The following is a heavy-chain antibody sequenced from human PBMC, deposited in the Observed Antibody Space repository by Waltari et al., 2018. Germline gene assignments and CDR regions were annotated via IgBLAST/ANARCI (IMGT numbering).Heavy chain of an antibody. CDR1: GYTFTSYA. D-gene: IGHD6-13*01. CDR3: ARAAAGKYYFDY. J-gene: IGHJ4*02. CDR2: IIPIFGTA. V-gene: IGHV1-69*01. Sequence: QVQLVQSGSELKKPGASVKVSCKASGYTFTSYAMNWVRQAPGQGLEWMGGIIPIFGTANYAQKFQGRVTITTDESTSTAYMELSSLRSEDTAVYYCARAAAGKYYFDYWGQGTLVTVSS.